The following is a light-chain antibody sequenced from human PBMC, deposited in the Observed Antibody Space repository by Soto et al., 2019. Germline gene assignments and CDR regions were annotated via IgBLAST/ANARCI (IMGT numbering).Light chain of an antibody. J-gene: IGLJ7*01. CDR2: NTN. CDR3: LLYLGGGIWV. CDR1: SGPVFTSSY. Sequence: QAVVTQEPSFSVSPGGTVTLTCGLSSGPVFTSSYPNWYQQTPGQAPRTLIFNTNTRSSGVPDRFSGSILGDKAALTITGAQADDDSYYYCLLYLGGGIWVFGGGTQRTV. V-gene: IGLV8-61*01.